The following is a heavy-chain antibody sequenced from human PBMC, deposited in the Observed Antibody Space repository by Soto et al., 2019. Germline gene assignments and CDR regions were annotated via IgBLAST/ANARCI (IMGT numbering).Heavy chain of an antibody. Sequence: GGSLRLSCAASGFTFSSDWVSWVRQAPGKGLEWVANIKQDGSEKYYVDSVKGRVTISRDNAKNSLYLQMNSLRAEDTAVYYCAREEADSSADLIDPWGQGTLVTVSS. CDR3: AREEADSSADLIDP. J-gene: IGHJ5*02. D-gene: IGHD6-19*01. CDR1: GFTFSSDW. V-gene: IGHV3-7*01. CDR2: IKQDGSEK.